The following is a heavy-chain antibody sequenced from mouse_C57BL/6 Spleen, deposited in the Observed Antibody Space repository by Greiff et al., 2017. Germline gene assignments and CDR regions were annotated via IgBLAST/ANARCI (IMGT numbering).Heavy chain of an antibody. V-gene: IGHV1-39*01. D-gene: IGHD2-4*01. CDR3: ARGNYDVFDY. CDR1: GYSFPDYN. CDR2: INPNSGTT. J-gene: IGHJ2*01. Sequence: EVQLQQSGPELVKPGASVKISCKASGYSFPDYNMNWVKQSNGKSLEWIGVINPNSGTTSYNQKFTGKATLTVDQSSSAAYMQLNSLTAEDSAVYCGARGNYDVFDYWGQGTTLTVSS.